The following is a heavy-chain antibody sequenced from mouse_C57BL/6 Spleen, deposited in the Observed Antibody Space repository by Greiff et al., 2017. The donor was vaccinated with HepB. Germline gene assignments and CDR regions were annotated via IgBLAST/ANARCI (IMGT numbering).Heavy chain of an antibody. D-gene: IGHD4-1*01. CDR3: ARKKELGRDAMDY. J-gene: IGHJ4*01. CDR1: GFSLTSYG. CDR2: IWRGGST. V-gene: IGHV2-5*01. Sequence: VKVVESGPGLVQPSQSLSITCTVSGFSLTSYGVHWVRQSPGKGLEWLGVIWRGGSTDYNAAFMSRLSITKDNSKSQVFFKMNSLQADDTAIYYCARKKELGRDAMDYWGQGTSVTVSS.